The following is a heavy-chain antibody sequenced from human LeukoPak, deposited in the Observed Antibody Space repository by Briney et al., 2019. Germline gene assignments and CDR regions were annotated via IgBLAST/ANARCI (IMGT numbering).Heavy chain of an antibody. J-gene: IGHJ4*02. Sequence: GGSLRLSCAASGLSFSGYSMHWFGQAPAKGLEWVALISYDGSCTYYAESVKGRFTISRDNSRNTLYVQMNSLRTDDTAVYYCARDGGYDYWGQGTLVTVSS. CDR1: GLSFSGYS. V-gene: IGHV3-30*04. CDR2: ISYDGSCT. CDR3: ARDGGYDY. D-gene: IGHD5-12*01.